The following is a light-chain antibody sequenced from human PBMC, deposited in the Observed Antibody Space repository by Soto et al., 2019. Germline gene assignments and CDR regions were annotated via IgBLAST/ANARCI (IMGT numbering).Light chain of an antibody. Sequence: QSVLPQPASVSGSPGQSITISCTGTSSDVGSYNYVSWYQQYPGKAPKLIIYEVTNRPSGVSNRFSGSKSGNTASLTISGLQAEDEADYYCSSYTSSSTLYVFATGTKVTVL. CDR2: EVT. CDR3: SSYTSSSTLYV. J-gene: IGLJ1*01. V-gene: IGLV2-14*01. CDR1: SSDVGSYNY.